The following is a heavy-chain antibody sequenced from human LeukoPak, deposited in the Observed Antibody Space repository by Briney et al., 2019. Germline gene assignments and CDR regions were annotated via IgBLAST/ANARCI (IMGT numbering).Heavy chain of an antibody. J-gene: IGHJ4*02. CDR3: AKEGEELLWFGELRD. V-gene: IGHV3-30*04. CDR1: GFTFSSYA. CDR2: ISYDGSSK. Sequence: GGSLRLSCAASGFTFSSYAMHWVRQAPGKGLEWVAVISYDGSSKYYADSVKGRFTISRDNSKNTLYLQMNSLRAEDTAVYYCAKEGEELLWFGELRDWGQGTLVTVSS. D-gene: IGHD3-10*01.